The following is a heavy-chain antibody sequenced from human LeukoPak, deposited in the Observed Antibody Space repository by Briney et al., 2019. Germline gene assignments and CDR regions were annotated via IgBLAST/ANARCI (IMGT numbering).Heavy chain of an antibody. CDR1: GGSISRYY. D-gene: IGHD3-10*01. J-gene: IGHJ3*02. CDR2: IDDSGNT. CDR3: ARSDYHNSGSHTVFDAFDI. V-gene: IGHV4-59*01. Sequence: SETLSLTCTVSGGSISRYYWSWIRRPPGKGLEWVGYIDDSGNTNYNPSLKSQVTISVDKSKNQFSLKLSFVTAADTAMYYCARSDYHNSGSHTVFDAFDIWGQGTRVTVSS.